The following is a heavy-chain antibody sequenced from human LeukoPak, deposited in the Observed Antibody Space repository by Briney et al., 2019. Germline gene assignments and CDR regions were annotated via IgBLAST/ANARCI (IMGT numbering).Heavy chain of an antibody. D-gene: IGHD2-21*02. Sequence: PSETLSLTCAVYGGSFSGYYWSWIRQPPGKGLEWIGEINHSGSTNYNPSLKSRVTISVDTSKNQFSLKLSSATAADTAVYYCARATARPLDYWGQGTLVTVSS. V-gene: IGHV4-34*01. J-gene: IGHJ4*02. CDR3: ARATARPLDY. CDR1: GGSFSGYY. CDR2: INHSGST.